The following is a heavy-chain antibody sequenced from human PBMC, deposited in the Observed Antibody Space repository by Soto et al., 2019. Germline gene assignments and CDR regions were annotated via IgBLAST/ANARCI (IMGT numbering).Heavy chain of an antibody. CDR3: EGAGGGVTNSYGASGWGYYYYYGMDV. V-gene: IGHV3-48*03. J-gene: IGHJ6*02. CDR2: ISSSGSTI. D-gene: IGHD5-18*01. CDR1: GFTFSSYE. Sequence: GGSLRLSCAASGFTFSSYEMNWVRQAPGKGLEWVSYISSSGSTIYYADAVKGRFTISSDNTKNSQHLQRNSLRAEDTAVYYCEGAGGGVTNSYGASGWGYYYYYGMDVWGQGTTVTVSS.